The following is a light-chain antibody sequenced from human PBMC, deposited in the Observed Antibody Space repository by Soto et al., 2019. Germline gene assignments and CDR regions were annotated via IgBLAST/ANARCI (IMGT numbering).Light chain of an antibody. V-gene: IGKV3-15*01. J-gene: IGKJ4*01. CDR3: QQYKNWPPRT. Sequence: EIVMTQSPATLSVSPGETATLSCRASQSVSYNLAWYQQKPGQGPRLLIYGAFTRATGIPARCSGSGSGTEFTLTISSLQSEDFAVYYCQQYKNWPPRTFGGGTKVEIK. CDR1: QSVSYN. CDR2: GAF.